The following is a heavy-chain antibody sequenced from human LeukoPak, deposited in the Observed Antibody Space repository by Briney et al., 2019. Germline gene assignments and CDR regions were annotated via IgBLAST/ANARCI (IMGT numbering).Heavy chain of an antibody. J-gene: IGHJ1*01. CDR2: IKQDGSEK. V-gene: IGHV3-7*01. CDR3: ATYSSLNRREFQY. D-gene: IGHD3-22*01. CDR1: GFTFSNYW. Sequence: GGSLRLSCAASGFTFSNYWMGWVRQAPGKGLEWVANIKQDGSEKYYVDSVKGRFTISRDNTKGSLSLQMNSLRDEDTAVYYCATYSSLNRREFQYWGQGTLLTVSS.